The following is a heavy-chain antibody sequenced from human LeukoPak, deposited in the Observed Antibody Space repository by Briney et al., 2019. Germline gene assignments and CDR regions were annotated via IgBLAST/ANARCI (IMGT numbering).Heavy chain of an antibody. CDR3: ARASYSSGPSRP. V-gene: IGHV1-8*01. Sequence: ASVKVSCKASGYTFASYDINWVRQATGQGLEWMGWMNPNSGNTGYAQKFQGRVTMTRNTSISTAYMELSSLRSEDTAVYYCARASYSSGPSRPWGQGTLVTVSS. CDR1: GYTFASYD. D-gene: IGHD6-19*01. J-gene: IGHJ4*02. CDR2: MNPNSGNT.